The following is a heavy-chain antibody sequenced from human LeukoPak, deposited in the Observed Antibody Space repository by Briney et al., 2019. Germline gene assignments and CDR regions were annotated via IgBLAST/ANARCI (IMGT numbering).Heavy chain of an antibody. CDR1: GYTFLSHG. V-gene: IGHV1-18*01. Sequence: ASVKVSCKASGYTFLSHGFSWVRQAPGQGLEWMGWTSANNRNTNYAQRLQGRVTMTTDTSTNTAYMELRTLRSDDTAVYYCARSQAVVSSSPYYYYMDVWGKGTTIIVSS. D-gene: IGHD2-2*01. CDR3: ARSQAVVSSSPYYYYMDV. J-gene: IGHJ6*03. CDR2: TSANNRNT.